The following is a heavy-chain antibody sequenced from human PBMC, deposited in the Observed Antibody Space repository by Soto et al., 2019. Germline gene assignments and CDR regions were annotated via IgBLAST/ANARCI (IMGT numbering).Heavy chain of an antibody. CDR3: AREITMVRGVIGWFDP. V-gene: IGHV1-18*01. J-gene: IGHJ5*02. D-gene: IGHD3-10*01. CDR1: GYTFTSYG. Sequence: KVSCKASGYTFTSYGISWVRQAPGQGLEWMGWISAYNGNTNYAQKLQGRVTMTTDTSTSTAYMELRSLRSDDTAVYYCAREITMVRGVIGWFDPWGQGTLVTAPQ. CDR2: ISAYNGNT.